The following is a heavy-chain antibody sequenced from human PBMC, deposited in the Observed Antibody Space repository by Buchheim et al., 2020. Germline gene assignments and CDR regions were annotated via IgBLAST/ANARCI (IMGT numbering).Heavy chain of an antibody. V-gene: IGHV3-7*01. CDR3: ARGKGSWLYGMDV. CDR2: IKQAGSEK. Sequence: EVQLVESGGGLVQPGGSLRLSCAAYGFTFSSYWMSWVRQAPGKGLEWVANIKQAGSEKYYVDSVKGRFTISRDNAKNSLYLQMNSLRAEDTAVYYCARGKGSWLYGMDVWGQGTT. J-gene: IGHJ6*02. D-gene: IGHD5-12*01. CDR1: GFTFSSYW.